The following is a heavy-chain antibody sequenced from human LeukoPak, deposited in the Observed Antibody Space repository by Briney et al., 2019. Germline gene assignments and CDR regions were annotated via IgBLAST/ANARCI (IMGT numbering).Heavy chain of an antibody. Sequence: GGSLRLSCAASGFTFSSYGMHWVRQAPGKGLEWVAFIRYDGSNKYYADSVKGRFTISRDNSKNTLYLQMNSLRAEDTAVYYCAKDRTPIVVVPAATIDYWGQGPLVTVSS. CDR1: GFTFSSYG. CDR2: IRYDGSNK. CDR3: AKDRTPIVVVPAATIDY. J-gene: IGHJ4*02. V-gene: IGHV3-30*02. D-gene: IGHD2-2*01.